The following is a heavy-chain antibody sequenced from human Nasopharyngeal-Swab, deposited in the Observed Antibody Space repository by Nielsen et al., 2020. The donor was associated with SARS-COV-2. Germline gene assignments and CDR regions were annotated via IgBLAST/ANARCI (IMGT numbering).Heavy chain of an antibody. CDR3: ARASGYDFGYYYGMDV. D-gene: IGHD5-12*01. CDR1: GFTFSSYS. CDR2: ISSSSSYI. J-gene: IGHJ6*02. V-gene: IGHV3-21*01. Sequence: GGSLRLSCAASGFTFSSYSMNWVRQAPGKGLEWVSSISSSSSYIYYADPVKGRFTISRDNAKNSLYLQMNSLRAEDTAVYYCARASGYDFGYYYGMDVWGHGTTVTVSS.